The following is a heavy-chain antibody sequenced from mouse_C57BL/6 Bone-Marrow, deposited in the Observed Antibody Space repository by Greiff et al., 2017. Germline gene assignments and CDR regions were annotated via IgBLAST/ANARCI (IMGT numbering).Heavy chain of an antibody. Sequence: QVQLQQPGAELVKPGASVKLSCKASGYTFTSYWMTWVKQRPGQGLEWIGDIYPGSGSTNYNEKFKSKATLTADTSSSTAYMQLSSLTSEDSAVYYCARFVRPRYARDFWGQGTSVTVSA. D-gene: IGHD2-14*01. J-gene: IGHJ4*01. CDR1: GYTFTSYW. CDR2: IYPGSGST. CDR3: ARFVRPRYARDF. V-gene: IGHV1-55*01.